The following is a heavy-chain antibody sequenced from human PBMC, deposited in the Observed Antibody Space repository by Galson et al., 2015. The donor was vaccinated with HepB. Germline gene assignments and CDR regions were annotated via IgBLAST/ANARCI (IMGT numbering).Heavy chain of an antibody. CDR3: ARERYTGYSSGWCPDI. CDR1: GGSFSGYY. V-gene: IGHV4-34*01. J-gene: IGHJ3*02. CDR2: INHSGST. Sequence: TLSLTCAVYGGSFSGYYWSWIRQPPGKGLEWIGEINHSGSTNYKPSLKSRVTISVDTSKNQFSLKLSSVTAADTAVYYCARERYTGYSSGWCPDIWGQGTMVTVSS. D-gene: IGHD6-19*01.